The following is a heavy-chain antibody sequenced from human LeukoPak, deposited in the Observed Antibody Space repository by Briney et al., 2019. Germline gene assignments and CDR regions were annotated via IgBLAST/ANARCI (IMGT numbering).Heavy chain of an antibody. CDR3: ATPGHYYDSSGYL. Sequence: SVKVSCKASGGTFSSYAISWVRQAPGQGLEWMGGIIPIFGTANYAQKFQGRVTITTDESTCTAYMELSSLRSEDTAVYYCATPGHYYDSSGYLWGQGTLVTVSS. J-gene: IGHJ4*02. CDR1: GGTFSSYA. V-gene: IGHV1-69*05. D-gene: IGHD3-22*01. CDR2: IIPIFGTA.